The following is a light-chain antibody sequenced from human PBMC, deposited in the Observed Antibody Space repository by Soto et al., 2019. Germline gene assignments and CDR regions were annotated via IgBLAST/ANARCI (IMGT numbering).Light chain of an antibody. CDR2: GAS. Sequence: EIVLTQSPGTLSLSPGERATLSCRASQSVSSSFFAWYQQKPGQAPRLLIYGASSRATGIPDRFSGSGSGTDFTLTISRREPEDFAVYYCQQYDSSPWTFGQGTKVEIK. J-gene: IGKJ1*01. CDR1: QSVSSSF. V-gene: IGKV3-20*01. CDR3: QQYDSSPWT.